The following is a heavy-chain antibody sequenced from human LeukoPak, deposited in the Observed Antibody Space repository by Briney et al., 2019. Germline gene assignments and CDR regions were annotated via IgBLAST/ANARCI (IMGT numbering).Heavy chain of an antibody. CDR2: INPNSGNT. CDR3: ARDGHCSSTTCAQFDY. J-gene: IGHJ4*02. D-gene: IGHD2-2*03. V-gene: IGHV1-2*02. Sequence: ASVKVSCTASGYTFTGYYIHWVRQAPGQGLEWMGWINPNSGNTNYVQTFQGRVTMTRDTSLSTAYMELSRLTSDDTAVYYCARDGHCSSTTCAQFDYWGQGTLVTVSS. CDR1: GYTFTGYY.